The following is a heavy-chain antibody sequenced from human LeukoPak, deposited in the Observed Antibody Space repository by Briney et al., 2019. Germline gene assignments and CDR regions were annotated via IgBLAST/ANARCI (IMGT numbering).Heavy chain of an antibody. V-gene: IGHV3-48*01. CDR1: GFTFSSYS. CDR3: ARDSGWLQFEAFDI. Sequence: PGGSLRLSCAASGFTFSSYSMNWVRQAPGKGLEWVSYISSSSSTIYYVDSVKGRFTISRDNAKNSLYLQMNSLRAEDTAVYYCARDSGWLQFEAFDIWGQGTMVTVSS. J-gene: IGHJ3*02. D-gene: IGHD5-24*01. CDR2: ISSSSSTI.